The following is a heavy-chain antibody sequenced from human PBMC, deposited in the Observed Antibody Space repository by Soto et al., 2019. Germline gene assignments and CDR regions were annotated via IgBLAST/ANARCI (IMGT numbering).Heavy chain of an antibody. CDR3: ARAAGPGDCSGGSCYSWFSVPFDP. Sequence: GASVKVSCKASGGTFSSYAISWVRQAPGQGLEWMGGIIPIFGTANYAQTFQGRVTITADKSTSTAYMELSSLRSEDTAVYYCARAAGPGDCSGGSCYSWFSVPFDPWGQGTLVTVSS. CDR1: GGTFSSYA. D-gene: IGHD2-15*01. V-gene: IGHV1-69*06. J-gene: IGHJ5*02. CDR2: IIPIFGTA.